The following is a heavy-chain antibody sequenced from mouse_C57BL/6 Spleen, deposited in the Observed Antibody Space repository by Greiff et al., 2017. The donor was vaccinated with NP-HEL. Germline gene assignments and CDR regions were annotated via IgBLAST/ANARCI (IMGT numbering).Heavy chain of an antibody. CDR1: GYTFTSYW. D-gene: IGHD1-1*01. CDR2: IHPNSGST. J-gene: IGHJ4*01. V-gene: IGHV1-64*01. CDR3: ARRTTVDAMDY. Sequence: QVQLQQPGAELVKPGASVTLSCKASGYTFTSYWMHWVKQRPGQGLEWIGMIHPNSGSTNYNEKFKSKATLTVDKSSSTAYMQLSSLTSEDSAVYYCARRTTVDAMDYWGQGTSVTVSS.